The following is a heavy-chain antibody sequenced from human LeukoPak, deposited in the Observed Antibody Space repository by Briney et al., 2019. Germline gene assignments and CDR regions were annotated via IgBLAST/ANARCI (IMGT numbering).Heavy chain of an antibody. V-gene: IGHV4-34*01. J-gene: IGHJ4*02. Sequence: SETLSLTCAVYGGSFSNYYWSWIRQPPGKGLEWIGEINHSGSTNYNPSLKSRVTISVDTPKNQFSLKLTSVTAADTAMYYCARGGWELPEAYFDHWGQGTLVTVSS. CDR3: ARGGWELPEAYFDH. D-gene: IGHD1-26*01. CDR2: INHSGST. CDR1: GGSFSNYY.